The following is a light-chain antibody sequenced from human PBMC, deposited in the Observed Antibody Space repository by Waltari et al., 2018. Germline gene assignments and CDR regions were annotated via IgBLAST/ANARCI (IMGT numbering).Light chain of an antibody. V-gene: IGKV1-5*03. CDR1: QTIDSW. J-gene: IGKJ4*01. CDR3: QQYKSSWLT. CDR2: KAS. Sequence: DIQMTQSPSTLSASVGDRVTLTCRASQTIDSWLAWYQQKPGKAPNLLIYKASSLESGVPSRFSGSGSGTEFTLTISSLQPDDSATYYCQQYKSSWLTFGGGTKVEIK.